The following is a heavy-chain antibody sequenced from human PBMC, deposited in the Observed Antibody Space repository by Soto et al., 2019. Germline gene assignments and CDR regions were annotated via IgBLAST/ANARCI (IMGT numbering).Heavy chain of an antibody. CDR2: MNPNRGNT. Sequence: ASVKVSCKASGYTFTSYDINWVRRATGQGLEWMGWMNPNRGNTGYAQKFQGRVTITRNTSISTAYMELSSLRSEDTAVYYCARAIKGDGMDVWGQGTTVTVSS. CDR1: GYTFTSYD. V-gene: IGHV1-8*01. CDR3: ARAIKGDGMDV. J-gene: IGHJ6*02.